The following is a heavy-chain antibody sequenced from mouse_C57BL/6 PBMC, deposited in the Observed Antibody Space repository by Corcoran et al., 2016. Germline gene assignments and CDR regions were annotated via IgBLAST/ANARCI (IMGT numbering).Heavy chain of an antibody. CDR1: GFTFSNYR. V-gene: IGHV13-2*01. CDR3: SRGNSAGFPY. D-gene: IGHD2-1*01. Sequence: QVQLVETGGGLERPGNSLKLYCVTSGFTFSNYRMHWLRQPPGKRLEWIAVIAVKSDKYGANYAESVKGRFANSRDDSKSSVYLEMNRLREEDTATYFCSRGNSAGFPYWGQGTLVTVSA. CDR2: IAVKSDKYGA. J-gene: IGHJ3*01.